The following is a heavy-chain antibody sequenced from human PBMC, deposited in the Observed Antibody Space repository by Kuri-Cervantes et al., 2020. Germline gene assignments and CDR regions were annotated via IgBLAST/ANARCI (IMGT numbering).Heavy chain of an antibody. V-gene: IGHV3-21*03. J-gene: IGHJ4*02. CDR3: ARYMVGATGSDY. D-gene: IGHD1-26*01. Sequence: GGSLRLSCAASGFTFSSYSMNWVRQAPGKGLEWVSSISSSSSYIYYADSVKGRFIISRDNAKNSLYLQMNSLRAEDTAVYYCARYMVGATGSDYWGQGTLVTVSS. CDR2: ISSSSSYI. CDR1: GFTFSSYS.